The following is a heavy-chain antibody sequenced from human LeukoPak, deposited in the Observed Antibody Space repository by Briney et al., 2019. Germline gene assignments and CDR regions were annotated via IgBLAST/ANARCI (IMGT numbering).Heavy chain of an antibody. Sequence: ASVKVSCKASGGTFSSYAISWVRQAPGQGLEWMGWINTNTGNPTYAQGFTGRFVFSLDTSVSTAYLQISSLKAEDTAVYFCARVRGMGFGELLDYWGQGTLVTVSS. CDR1: GGTFSSYA. D-gene: IGHD3-10*01. CDR2: INTNTGNP. CDR3: ARVRGMGFGELLDY. V-gene: IGHV7-4-1*02. J-gene: IGHJ4*02.